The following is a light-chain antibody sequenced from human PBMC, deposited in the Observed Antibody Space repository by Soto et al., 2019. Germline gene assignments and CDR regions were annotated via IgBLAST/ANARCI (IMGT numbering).Light chain of an antibody. CDR1: QSVSNNY. Sequence: EIVLTQSPGTLSLSPGERATLSCRASQSVSNNYLAWYQQKPGQAPRLLIYGASNRATGIPDRFSGSGSGTDFTLTISRLEPEDFAVYYCLQYNDWPRTFGQGTKVDIK. CDR2: GAS. CDR3: LQYNDWPRT. J-gene: IGKJ1*01. V-gene: IGKV3-20*01.